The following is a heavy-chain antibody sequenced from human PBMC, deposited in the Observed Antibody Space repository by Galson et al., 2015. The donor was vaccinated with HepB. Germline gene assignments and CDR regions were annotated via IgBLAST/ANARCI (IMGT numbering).Heavy chain of an antibody. J-gene: IGHJ6*03. CDR3: ARVGGGDSYQLLFLDYYYYYMDV. CDR1: GYTFTGYY. Sequence: SVKVSCKASGYTFTGYYMHWVRQAPGQGLEWMGWINPNSGGTNYAQKFQGRVTMTRDTSISTAYMELSRLRSDDTAVYYCARVGGGDSYQLLFLDYYYYYMDVWGKGTTVTVSS. CDR2: INPNSGGT. D-gene: IGHD2-2*01. V-gene: IGHV1-2*02.